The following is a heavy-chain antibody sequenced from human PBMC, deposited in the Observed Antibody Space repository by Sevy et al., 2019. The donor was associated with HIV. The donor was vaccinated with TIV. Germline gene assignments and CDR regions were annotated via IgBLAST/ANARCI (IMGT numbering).Heavy chain of an antibody. CDR3: AKTGIFPVQYYMDV. V-gene: IGHV3-33*06. Sequence: GGSLRLSCAASGFTFSSYGMHWVRQAPGKGLEWVAVIWYDGSNKYYADSVKGRFTISRDNSKNTLYLQMNSLRAEDTAVYYCAKTGIFPVQYYMDVWGKGTTVTVSS. CDR2: IWYDGSNK. CDR1: GFTFSSYG. D-gene: IGHD2-15*01. J-gene: IGHJ6*03.